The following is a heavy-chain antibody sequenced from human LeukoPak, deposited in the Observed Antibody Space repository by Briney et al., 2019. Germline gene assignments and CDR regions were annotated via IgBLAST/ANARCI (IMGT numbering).Heavy chain of an antibody. J-gene: IGHJ4*02. CDR1: GYTFTSYA. D-gene: IGHD5-24*01. V-gene: IGHV1-3*01. Sequence: ASVKVSCKASGYTFTSYAIHWVRQAPGQRLEWMGWISAGNGNTKYSQNFQGRVTFISNTSATTAFMELSSLRSEDAAVYYCASAGDGYNKGTPFDYWGQGTLVTVSS. CDR3: ASAGDGYNKGTPFDY. CDR2: ISAGNGNT.